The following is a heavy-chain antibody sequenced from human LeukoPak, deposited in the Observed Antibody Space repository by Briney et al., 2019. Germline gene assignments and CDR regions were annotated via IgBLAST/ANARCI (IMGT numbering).Heavy chain of an antibody. J-gene: IGHJ4*02. CDR2: ISGYGDIT. CDR3: AKDYSRSDDSGTEKDLPLDY. Sequence: GGSLKLSCAASGFTFNSYAMSWVRQAPGKGLEWVSAISGYGDITYYADSVKGRFTISRDNSKNTLYVQMNSLRAEDTAVYYCAKDYSRSDDSGTEKDLPLDYWGQGALVTVSS. CDR1: GFTFNSYA. V-gene: IGHV3-23*01. D-gene: IGHD3-10*01.